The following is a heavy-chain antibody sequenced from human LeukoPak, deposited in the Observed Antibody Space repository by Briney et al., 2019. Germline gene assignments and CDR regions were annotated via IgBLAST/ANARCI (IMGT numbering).Heavy chain of an antibody. V-gene: IGHV3-7*01. D-gene: IGHD3-22*01. CDR3: ARDKNWGYDSSGYYVY. Sequence: GGSLRLSCAASGFTFSSYWMSWVRQAPGKGLEWVANINKDGGEKYYVDSVKGRFTISRDNSKNTLYLQMNSLRAEDTAVYYCARDKNWGYDSSGYYVYWGQGTLVTVSS. J-gene: IGHJ4*02. CDR1: GFTFSSYW. CDR2: INKDGGEK.